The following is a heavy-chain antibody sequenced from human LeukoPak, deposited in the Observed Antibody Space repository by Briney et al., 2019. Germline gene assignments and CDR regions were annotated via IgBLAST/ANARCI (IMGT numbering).Heavy chain of an antibody. CDR1: GYTFTSYG. J-gene: IGHJ4*02. Sequence: GASVKVSCKASGYTFTSYGISWVRQAPGQGLEWMGWISDYNGNTNYAQKLQGRVTMTTDTSTSTAYMELRSLRSDDTAVYYCARVRNYDSSGYYPLDYWGQGTLVTVSS. V-gene: IGHV1-18*01. CDR2: ISDYNGNT. D-gene: IGHD3-22*01. CDR3: ARVRNYDSSGYYPLDY.